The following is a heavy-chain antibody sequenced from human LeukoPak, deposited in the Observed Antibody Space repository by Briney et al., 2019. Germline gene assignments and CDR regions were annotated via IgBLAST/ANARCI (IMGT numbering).Heavy chain of an antibody. V-gene: IGHV1-46*01. CDR3: ARGFLEFGERYYYYYGMDV. J-gene: IGHJ6*04. CDR1: GYTFTSYY. D-gene: IGHD3-10*01. CDR2: INPSGGST. Sequence: ASVKVSCKASGYTFTSYYMHWVRQAPGQGLEWMGIINPSGGSTSYAQKFQGRVTMTRDTFTSTVYMELSSLRSEDTAVYYCARGFLEFGERYYYYYGMDVWGKGTTVTVSS.